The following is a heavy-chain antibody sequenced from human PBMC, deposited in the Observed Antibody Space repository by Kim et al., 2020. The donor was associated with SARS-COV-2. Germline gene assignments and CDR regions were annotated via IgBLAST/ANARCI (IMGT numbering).Heavy chain of an antibody. V-gene: IGHV3-23*01. CDR1: GFTFSSYA. CDR2: ISGSGGST. D-gene: IGHD4-17*01. J-gene: IGHJ4*02. CDR3: ANIDRGDYGDYVGQDY. Sequence: GGSLRLSCAASGFTFSSYAMSWVRQAPGKGLEWVSAISGSGGSTYYADSVKGRFTISRDNSKNTLYLQMNSLRAEDTAVYYCANIDRGDYGDYVGQDYWGQGTLVTVSS.